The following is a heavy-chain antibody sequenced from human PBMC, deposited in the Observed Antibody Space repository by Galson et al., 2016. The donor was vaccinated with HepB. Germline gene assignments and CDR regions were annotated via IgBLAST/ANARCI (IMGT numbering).Heavy chain of an antibody. Sequence: QSGAEVKKPGESLKISCKGSEYSFTSHWIGWVRQMPGKGLEWMGIIYPGDSDTRYSPSFQGQVTISADKSTSTAYLQWSSLKASDTAMYYCARSGYYYDSSGYYYSFFDYWGQGTLVTVSS. CDR2: IYPGDSDT. CDR1: EYSFTSHW. D-gene: IGHD3-22*01. J-gene: IGHJ4*02. V-gene: IGHV5-51*01. CDR3: ARSGYYYDSSGYYYSFFDY.